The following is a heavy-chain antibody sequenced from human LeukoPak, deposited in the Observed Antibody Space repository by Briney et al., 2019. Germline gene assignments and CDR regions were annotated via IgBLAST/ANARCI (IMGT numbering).Heavy chain of an antibody. CDR1: GFTFSSYW. V-gene: IGHV3-74*01. Sequence: GGSLRLSCAASGFTFSSYWMHWVRQAPGKGLVWVSRINTDGSSTSYADSVKGRFTISRDNAKNTLYLQMNSLRAEDTAVYYCARDPMDIVEDYWGQGTLVTVSS. J-gene: IGHJ4*02. D-gene: IGHD2-2*03. CDR3: ARDPMDIVEDY. CDR2: INTDGSST.